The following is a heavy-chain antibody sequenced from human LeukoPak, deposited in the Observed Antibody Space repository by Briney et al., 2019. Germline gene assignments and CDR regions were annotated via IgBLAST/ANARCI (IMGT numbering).Heavy chain of an antibody. V-gene: IGHV3-23*01. CDR2: ISGSGGST. CDR1: GFTFSTYA. Sequence: GGSLRLSCAASGFTFSTYALSWVRQTPEKGLEWVSAISGSGGSTYYADSVKGRFTISRDNSKITLYLQMNSLRAEDTAVYYCAKDRGFGEYFPFFYWGQGTLVTVSS. CDR3: AKDRGFGEYFPFFY. D-gene: IGHD3-10*01. J-gene: IGHJ4*02.